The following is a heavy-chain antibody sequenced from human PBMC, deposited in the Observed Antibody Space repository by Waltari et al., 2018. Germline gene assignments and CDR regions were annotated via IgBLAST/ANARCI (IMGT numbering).Heavy chain of an antibody. CDR2: INRDGIIT. D-gene: IGHD3-10*01. CDR1: GVTFSSYW. Sequence: EVQLVESGGDLVQPGGSLRLSCAASGVTFSSYWMHWVRQAPGKGLVLVQQINRDGIITTDADSVKGRFTIARDNAKNTLYLQMNSLRAEDTAVYYCARQWFRDVWGQGTTVTVPS. V-gene: IGHV3-74*01. CDR3: ARQWFRDV. J-gene: IGHJ6*02.